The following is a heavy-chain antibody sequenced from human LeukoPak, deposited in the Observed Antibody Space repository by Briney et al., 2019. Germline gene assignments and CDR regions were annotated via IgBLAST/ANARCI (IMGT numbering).Heavy chain of an antibody. CDR3: ARRAGRIVVVGAATHIFDI. CDR2: INPNSGGT. J-gene: IGHJ3*02. Sequence: ASVKVSCKASGYTFTSYDINWVRQAPGQGLEWMGWINPNSGGTNYAQKFQGRVTMTRDTSISTAYMELSRLRSDDTAVYYCARRAGRIVVVGAATHIFDIWGQGTMVTVSS. V-gene: IGHV1-2*02. CDR1: GYTFTSYD. D-gene: IGHD2-15*01.